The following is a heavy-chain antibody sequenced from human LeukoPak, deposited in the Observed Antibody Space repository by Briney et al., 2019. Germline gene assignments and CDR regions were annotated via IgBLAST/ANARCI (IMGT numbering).Heavy chain of an antibody. Sequence: WGSLRLSCAASGFTFSTYAMTWVRQAPGKGLEWVSVISGSGDTKYYADSVKGRFTISRDNAKNSLYLQMNSLRAEDTAVYYCARSLDSRWFDPWGQGTLVTVSS. CDR2: ISGSGDTK. CDR1: GFTFSTYA. CDR3: ARSLDSRWFDP. V-gene: IGHV3-23*01. J-gene: IGHJ5*02. D-gene: IGHD2-2*03.